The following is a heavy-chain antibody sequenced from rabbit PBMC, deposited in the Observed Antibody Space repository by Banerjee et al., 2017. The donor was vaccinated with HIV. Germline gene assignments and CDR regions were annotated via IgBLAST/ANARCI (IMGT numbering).Heavy chain of an antibody. CDR2: IDTGSTT. CDR1: GIDFSDGYV. Sequence: QSLEESGGDLVKPGASLTLTCKASGIDFSDGYVMCWVRQAPGKGLEYIGWIDTGSTTYYASWVNGRFTISKTSTTVTLQMTSLTAADTATYFCVKNGDTTYNLWGQGTLVTVS. D-gene: IGHD2-1*01. V-gene: IGHV1S40*01. J-gene: IGHJ4*01. CDR3: VKNGDTTYNL.